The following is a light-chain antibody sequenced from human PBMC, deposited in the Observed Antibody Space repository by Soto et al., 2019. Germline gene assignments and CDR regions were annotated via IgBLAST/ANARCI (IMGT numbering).Light chain of an antibody. Sequence: DIQMTQSPSSLSASVGDRVTITCQAIHDISNYLNWYQQKPGKAPKLLLYDASNVETVVPSRFSGSRSGTEYTLNISILQPEDVATYYYQQSANLPPPFGGGTRLQFK. CDR2: DAS. V-gene: IGKV1-33*01. CDR3: QQSANLPPP. CDR1: HDISNY. J-gene: IGKJ4*01.